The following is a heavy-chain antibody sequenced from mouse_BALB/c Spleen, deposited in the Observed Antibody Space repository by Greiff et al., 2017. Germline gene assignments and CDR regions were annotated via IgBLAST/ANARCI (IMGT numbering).Heavy chain of an antibody. CDR1: GFTFSSYA. V-gene: IGHV5-6-5*01. Sequence: EVKLVESGGGLVKPGGSLKLSCAASGFTFSSYAMSWVRQTPEKRLEWVASISSGGSTYYPDSVKGRFTISRDNARNILYLQMSSLRSEDTAMYYCATSTVVATVDYWGQGTTLTVSS. D-gene: IGHD1-1*01. J-gene: IGHJ2*01. CDR2: ISSGGST. CDR3: ATSTVVATVDY.